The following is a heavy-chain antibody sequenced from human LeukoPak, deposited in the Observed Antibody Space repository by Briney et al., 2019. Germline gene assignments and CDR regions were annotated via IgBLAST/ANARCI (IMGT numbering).Heavy chain of an antibody. Sequence: ASETLSLTCTVSGGSISSGSYYWSWIRQPAGKGLEWIGLIYTTGSTNYNPSLKSRVTISVDTSKNQFSLKLSSVTAADTAVYYCARLRGYCSSTSCPFDYWGQGTLVTVSS. CDR3: ARLRGYCSSTSCPFDY. J-gene: IGHJ4*02. CDR2: IYTTGST. CDR1: GGSISSGSYY. V-gene: IGHV4-61*02. D-gene: IGHD2-2*01.